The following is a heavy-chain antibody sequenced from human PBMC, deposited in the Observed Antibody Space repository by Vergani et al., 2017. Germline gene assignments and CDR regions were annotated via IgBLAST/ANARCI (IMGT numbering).Heavy chain of an antibody. CDR3: ARMYVSASGSYYPDAFDI. J-gene: IGHJ3*02. Sequence: EVQLLESGGGLVQPGGSLRLSCAASGFTFDDYAMHWVRQAPGKGLEWVSGISWNSGSIGYADSVKGRFTISRDNAKNSLYLQMNSLRAEDTALYYCARMYVSASGSYYPDAFDIWGQGTMVTVSS. CDR2: ISWNSGSI. CDR1: GFTFDDYA. D-gene: IGHD1-26*01. V-gene: IGHV3-9*01.